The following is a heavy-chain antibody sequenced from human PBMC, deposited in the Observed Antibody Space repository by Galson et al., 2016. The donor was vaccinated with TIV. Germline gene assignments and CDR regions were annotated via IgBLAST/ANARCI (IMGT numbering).Heavy chain of an antibody. Sequence: SETLSLTCTVSGGSMSSYYWSWIRQPPGKGLEWIGYIYYSGRTTYNPSLKSRVTISVDTSKNQFSLKLTSVTAAATAVYYCARANTTHFSGTSGYYYGDAFDIWGQGTMVTVSS. J-gene: IGHJ3*02. V-gene: IGHV4-59*01. CDR3: ARANTTHFSGTSGYYYGDAFDI. D-gene: IGHD3-22*01. CDR1: GGSMSSYY. CDR2: IYYSGRT.